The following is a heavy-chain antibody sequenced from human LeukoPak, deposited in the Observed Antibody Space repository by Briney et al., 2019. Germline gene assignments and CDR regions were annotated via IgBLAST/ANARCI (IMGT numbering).Heavy chain of an antibody. CDR2: IWYDGSNK. D-gene: IGHD6-13*01. J-gene: IGHJ4*02. CDR3: ARDLSEAAAGFSVDY. V-gene: IGHV3-33*08. Sequence: GSLRLSCAASGFTFSSYGMHWVRQAPGKGLEWVAVIWYDGSNKYYADSVKGRFTISRDNSKNTLYLQMNSLRAEDTAVYYCARDLSEAAAGFSVDYWGQGTLVTVSS. CDR1: GFTFSSYG.